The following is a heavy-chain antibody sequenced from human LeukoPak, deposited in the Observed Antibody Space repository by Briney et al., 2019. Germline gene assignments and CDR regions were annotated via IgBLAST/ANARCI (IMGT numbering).Heavy chain of an antibody. D-gene: IGHD3-22*01. V-gene: IGHV5-51*01. CDR3: ARRSESSDYYWGXAFDI. J-gene: IGHJ3*02. CDR1: GYSFTTYW. CDR2: IYPADSDT. Sequence: GESLKISCKGSGYSFTTYWIGWVRQMPGKGLEWMGVIYPADSDTRYSPSFQGQVTISTDKSITTAYPQWSSLKASDTAMYYCARRSESSDYYWGXAFDIWXXGKMVTVS.